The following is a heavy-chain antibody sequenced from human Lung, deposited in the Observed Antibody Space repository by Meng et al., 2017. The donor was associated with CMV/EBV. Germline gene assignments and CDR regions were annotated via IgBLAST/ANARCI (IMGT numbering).Heavy chain of an antibody. Sequence: SETLSLTCAINSGSFSGYYWSWIRQPPGGAMEWIGEINQSGSPNYNPSLKSRVTMSIDTSEDQFSLKLSSVTAADTAVYYCSRGEGAIAVVPAANYYGMDVWGQGTTVTVS. CDR3: SRGEGAIAVVPAANYYGMDV. CDR1: SGSFSGYY. V-gene: IGHV4-34*01. D-gene: IGHD2-2*01. J-gene: IGHJ6*02. CDR2: INQSGSP.